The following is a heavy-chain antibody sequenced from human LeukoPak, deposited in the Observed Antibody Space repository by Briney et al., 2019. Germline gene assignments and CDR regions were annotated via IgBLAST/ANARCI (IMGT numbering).Heavy chain of an antibody. CDR2: IRYDGSNK. D-gene: IGHD5-12*01. CDR1: GFIFSSYG. V-gene: IGHV3-30*02. J-gene: IGHJ4*02. CDR3: AKDRGYSGYDWEGVF. Sequence: GGSLRLSCAASGFIFSSYGMHWVRQAPGKGLEWVAFIRYDGSNKYYAESVKGRFTISRDNSKNTLYLQMNSLRAEDTAVYYCAKDRGYSGYDWEGVFWGQGTLVTVSS.